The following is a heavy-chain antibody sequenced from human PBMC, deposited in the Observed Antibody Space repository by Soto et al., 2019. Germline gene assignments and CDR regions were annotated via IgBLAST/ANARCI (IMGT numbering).Heavy chain of an antibody. Sequence: PSETLSLTCAVSGYSISSSNWWGWIRQPPGKGLEWIGYIYYSGSTYYNPSLKSRVTMSVDTSKNQFSLKLSSVTAVDTAVYYCARTHLGYGDYDYFDYWGQGTLVTVSS. J-gene: IGHJ4*02. CDR1: GYSISSSNW. V-gene: IGHV4-28*01. CDR2: IYYSGST. CDR3: ARTHLGYGDYDYFDY. D-gene: IGHD4-17*01.